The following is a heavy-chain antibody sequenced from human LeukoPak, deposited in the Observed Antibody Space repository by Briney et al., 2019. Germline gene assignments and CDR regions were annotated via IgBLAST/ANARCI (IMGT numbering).Heavy chain of an antibody. V-gene: IGHV1-18*01. Sequence: VASVKVSCKASGGTFSSYAISWVRQAPGQGLEWMGWISAYNGNTNYAQKLQGRVTMTTDTSTSTAYMELRSLRSDDTAVYYCARDLVVGARHGYWGQGTLVTVSS. CDR2: ISAYNGNT. CDR1: GGTFSSYA. CDR3: ARDLVVGARHGY. D-gene: IGHD1-26*01. J-gene: IGHJ4*02.